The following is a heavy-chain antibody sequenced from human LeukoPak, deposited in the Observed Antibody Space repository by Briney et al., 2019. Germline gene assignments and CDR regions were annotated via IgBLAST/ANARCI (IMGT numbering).Heavy chain of an antibody. V-gene: IGHV1-2*02. J-gene: IGHJ6*02. CDR3: AIDIVVVPPYYYYGMDV. CDR1: GYTFTGYY. CDR2: INPNSGGT. D-gene: IGHD2-2*01. Sequence: ASVKVSCKASGYTFTGYYMHWVRQAPGQGLEWMGWINPNSGGTNYAQKFQGRVTMTRDTSISTAYMELSMLRSDDTAVYYCAIDIVVVPPYYYYGMDVWGQGTTVTVSS.